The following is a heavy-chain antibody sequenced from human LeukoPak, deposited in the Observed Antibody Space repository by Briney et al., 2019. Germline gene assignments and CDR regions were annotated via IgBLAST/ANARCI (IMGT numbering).Heavy chain of an antibody. CDR1: GGSISSYY. J-gene: IGHJ6*03. D-gene: IGHD6-6*01. Sequence: SETLSLTCTVSGGSISSYYWSWIRHPAGKGLEWIGRIYTSGSTNYNPSLKSRVTMSVDTSKNQFSLKLSSVTDADTAVYYCARVGIAARGYYYYYMDVWGKGTTVTVSS. V-gene: IGHV4-4*07. CDR3: ARVGIAARGYYYYYMDV. CDR2: IYTSGST.